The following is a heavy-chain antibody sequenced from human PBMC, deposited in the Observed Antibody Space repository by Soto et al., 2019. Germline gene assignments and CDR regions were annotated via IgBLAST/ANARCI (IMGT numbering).Heavy chain of an antibody. CDR1: GFTFSSYA. CDR2: ISYDGSNK. V-gene: IGHV3-30-3*01. D-gene: IGHD6-6*01. J-gene: IGHJ6*02. CDR3: ARDLGIAARPGERVSQNYYYGMDV. Sequence: QVQLVESGGGVVQPGRSLRLSCAAFGFTFSSYAMHWVRQAPGKGLEWVAVISYDGSNKYYADSVKGRFTISRDNSKNTLYLQMNSLRAEDTAVYYCARDLGIAARPGERVSQNYYYGMDVWGQGTTVTVSS.